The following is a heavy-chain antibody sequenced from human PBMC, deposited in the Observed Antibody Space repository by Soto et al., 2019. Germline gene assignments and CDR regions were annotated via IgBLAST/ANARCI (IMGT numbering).Heavy chain of an antibody. CDR3: ARAVPVGATRGEASDI. V-gene: IGHV1-2*04. J-gene: IGHJ3*02. Sequence: ASVKVSSKVSGYTLTGYYMHCVRHAPGQRVEWMGWINPNSGGTNYAQTFQSWVTMTRDTSIRRGYMQLSRLRSDAKAVYYCARAVPVGATRGEASDIWGQGTMVTVSS. CDR1: GYTLTGYY. CDR2: INPNSGGT. D-gene: IGHD1-26*01.